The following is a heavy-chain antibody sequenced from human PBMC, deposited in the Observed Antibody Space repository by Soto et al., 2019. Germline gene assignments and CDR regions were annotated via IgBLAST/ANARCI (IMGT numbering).Heavy chain of an antibody. D-gene: IGHD1-26*01. V-gene: IGHV1-69*13. J-gene: IGHJ4*02. Sequence: SVKVSCNAAGGTFSSYGISWVRQAPGQGLEWMGGIIPMFGTATHTQNFQGRLTITADEATSTAYMELSSLRSEDTAVYFCARSVGATTLYYLDYWGQGTLVT. CDR3: ARSVGATTLYYLDY. CDR2: IIPMFGTA. CDR1: GGTFSSYG.